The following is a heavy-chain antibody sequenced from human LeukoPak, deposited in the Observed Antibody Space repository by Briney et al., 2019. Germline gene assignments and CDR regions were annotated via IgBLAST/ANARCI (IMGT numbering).Heavy chain of an antibody. Sequence: PSETLSLTCTVSGGSISSYYWSWIRQPPGKGLEWIGNIYDSGSTNYNPSLKSRLTISVDKSKNQCSLKLSSVTAADTAVYYCARQSISGSSLSYFDYWGQGTLVNVSS. CDR2: IYDSGST. CDR3: ARQSISGSSLSYFDY. V-gene: IGHV4-59*01. D-gene: IGHD3-22*01. J-gene: IGHJ4*02. CDR1: GGSISSYY.